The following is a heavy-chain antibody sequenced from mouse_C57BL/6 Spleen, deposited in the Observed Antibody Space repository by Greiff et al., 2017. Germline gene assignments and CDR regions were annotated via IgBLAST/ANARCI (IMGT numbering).Heavy chain of an antibody. CDR3: ARGVSSYRYYAMDY. Sequence: EVQVVESGGGLVKPGGSLKLSCAASGFTFSDYGMHWVRQAPEKGLEWVAYISSGSSPIYYADTVKGRFTISRDNAKNTLFLQLTSLRSEDTALYYWARGVSSYRYYAMDYWGQGTSVTVSS. V-gene: IGHV5-17*01. CDR2: ISSGSSPI. D-gene: IGHD1-1*01. J-gene: IGHJ4*01. CDR1: GFTFSDYG.